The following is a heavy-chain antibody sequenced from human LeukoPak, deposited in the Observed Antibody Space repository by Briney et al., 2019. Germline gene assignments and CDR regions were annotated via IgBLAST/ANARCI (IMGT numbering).Heavy chain of an antibody. CDR3: ATDIAAAGTAFDI. Sequence: SETLSLTCTVSGGSISSYYWSWIRQPPGKGLEWIGYIYYSGSTNYNPSLKSRVTISVDTSKNQFSLKLSSVTATDTAVYYCATDIAAAGTAFDIWGQGTMVTVSS. CDR2: IYYSGST. V-gene: IGHV4-59*01. CDR1: GGSISSYY. D-gene: IGHD6-13*01. J-gene: IGHJ3*02.